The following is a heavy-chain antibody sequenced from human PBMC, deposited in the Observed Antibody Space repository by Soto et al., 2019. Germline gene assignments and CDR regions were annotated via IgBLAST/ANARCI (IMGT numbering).Heavy chain of an antibody. CDR2: ISGSGDRT. J-gene: IGHJ4*02. CDR3: ARNYGDNPFAY. D-gene: IGHD4-17*01. CDR1: GGSISSGGYY. Sequence: ETLSLTCTVSGGSISSGGYYWSWVRQAPGKGLGWVSGISGSGDRTYYSDSVKGRFTISRDNSKNTLYLQMNSLRAEDTAVYYCARNYGDNPFAYRGQGALVTVSS. V-gene: IGHV3-23*01.